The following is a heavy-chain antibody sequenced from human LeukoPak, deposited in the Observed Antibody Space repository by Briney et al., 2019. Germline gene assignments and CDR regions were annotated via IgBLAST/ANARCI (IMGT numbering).Heavy chain of an antibody. J-gene: IGHJ4*02. Sequence: GGSLRLSCAASGFTFSSYSMNWVRQAPGKGPEWVSSISSSSSYIYYADSVKGRFTISRDNAKNSLYLQMNSLRAEDTAVYYCARDRIAVAFDYWGQGTLVTVSS. CDR1: GFTFSSYS. V-gene: IGHV3-21*01. D-gene: IGHD6-19*01. CDR2: ISSSSSYI. CDR3: ARDRIAVAFDY.